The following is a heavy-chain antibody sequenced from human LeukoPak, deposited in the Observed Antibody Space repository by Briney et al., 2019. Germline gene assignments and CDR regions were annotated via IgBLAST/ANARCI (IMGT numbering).Heavy chain of an antibody. CDR1: GFTSGDYA. Sequence: GGSLRLSCTASGFTSGDYAMSWVRQAPGKGLEWVGFIRSKAYGGTTEYAASVKGRFTISRDDSKSIAYLQMNSLKTEDTAVYYCTRDLRGGSYVPTNFDYWGQGTLVTVSS. CDR2: IRSKAYGGTT. CDR3: TRDLRGGSYVPTNFDY. J-gene: IGHJ4*02. D-gene: IGHD1-26*01. V-gene: IGHV3-49*04.